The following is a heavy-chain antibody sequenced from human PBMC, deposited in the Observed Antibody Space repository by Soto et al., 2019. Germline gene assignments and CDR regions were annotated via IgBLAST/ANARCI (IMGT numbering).Heavy chain of an antibody. J-gene: IGHJ4*02. D-gene: IGHD3-16*01. V-gene: IGHV1-69*06. Sequence: QLVQSGSEVKKPGSSVKVSCQASGGTFSGYVVTWVRQAPGQGLEWMGEFVPLFGTTNYAQRFSGRITITAAKSTSTAYMELRTLRSDDTAVYYCATHGLGVSSPAYFDYWGQGTLVTVSS. CDR3: ATHGLGVSSPAYFDY. CDR2: FVPLFGTT. CDR1: GGTFSGYV.